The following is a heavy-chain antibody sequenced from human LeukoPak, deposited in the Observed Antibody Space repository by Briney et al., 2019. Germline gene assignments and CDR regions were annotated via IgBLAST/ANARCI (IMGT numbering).Heavy chain of an antibody. CDR2: IYYSGST. CDR1: GGSISSSSYY. D-gene: IGHD3-22*01. CDR3: ARLHSSGYYYSTWHAYYFDY. V-gene: IGHV4-39*07. Sequence: PSETLSLTCTVSGGSISSSSYYWGWIRQPPGKGLEWIGSIYYSGSTYYNPSLKSRVTISVDTSKNQFSLKLSSVTAADTAVYYCARLHSSGYYYSTWHAYYFDYWGQGTLVTVSS. J-gene: IGHJ4*02.